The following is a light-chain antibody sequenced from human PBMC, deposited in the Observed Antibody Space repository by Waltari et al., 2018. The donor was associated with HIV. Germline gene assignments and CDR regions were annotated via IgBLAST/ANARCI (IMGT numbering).Light chain of an antibody. J-gene: IGLJ3*02. CDR1: TSNIGKNY. CDR2: DNN. V-gene: IGLV1-51*01. CDR3: GTWDSSVSAGV. Sequence: QSVLTQPPSVSAAPGQRVTISCSGSTSNIGKNYVSWYQHIPEPAPKLIIYDNNKRPSGSPERFSGSKSGTSATLAITGLQTGDEADYYCGTWDSSVSAGVFGGGTKLTVL.